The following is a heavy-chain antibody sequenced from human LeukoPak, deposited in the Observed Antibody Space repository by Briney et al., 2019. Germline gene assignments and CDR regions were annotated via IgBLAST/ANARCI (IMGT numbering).Heavy chain of an antibody. D-gene: IGHD3-16*02. J-gene: IGHJ4*02. CDR3: ARDYDYVWGSYRRFFDY. V-gene: IGHV1-2*02. CDR2: INPNSGGT. Sequence: GASVKVSCKASGYTFTGYYMHWVRQAPGQGLEWMGWINPNSGGTNYAQKFQGRVTMTRDTSISTAYMELSRLRSDDTAAYYCARDYDYVWGSYRRFFDYWGQGTLVTVSS. CDR1: GYTFTGYY.